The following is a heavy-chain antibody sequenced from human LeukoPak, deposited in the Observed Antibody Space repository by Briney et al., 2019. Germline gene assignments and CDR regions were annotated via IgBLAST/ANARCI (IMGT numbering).Heavy chain of an antibody. CDR2: IWYDGSNK. Sequence: GGSLRLSCAASGFTFSSYGMHWVRQAPGKGPEWVAVIWYDGSNKHYADSVKGRFTISRDNSKNTLYLQMNSLRAEDTAVYYCARDALATGGYGGAKNWFDPWGQGTLVTVSS. CDR3: ARDALATGGYGGAKNWFDP. V-gene: IGHV3-33*01. D-gene: IGHD3-10*01. J-gene: IGHJ5*02. CDR1: GFTFSSYG.